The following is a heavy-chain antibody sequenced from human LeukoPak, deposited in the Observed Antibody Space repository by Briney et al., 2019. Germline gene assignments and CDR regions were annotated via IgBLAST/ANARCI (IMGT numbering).Heavy chain of an antibody. V-gene: IGHV1-2*06. Sequence: ASVKVSCKASGYTFTGYHMHWVRQAPGQGLEWMGRINPNSGGTNYAQKFQGRVTMTRDTSISTAYMELSRLRSDDTAVYYCARGVVGGGDFDYWGQGTLVTVSS. CDR2: INPNSGGT. CDR1: GYTFTGYH. CDR3: ARGVVGGGDFDY. J-gene: IGHJ4*02. D-gene: IGHD1-26*01.